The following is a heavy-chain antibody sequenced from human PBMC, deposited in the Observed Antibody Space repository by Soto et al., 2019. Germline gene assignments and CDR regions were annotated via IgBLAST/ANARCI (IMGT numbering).Heavy chain of an antibody. CDR2: IKEDGSEI. Sequence: GGSLRHSCAASGFSFSNAWMSWVRQAPGTGLEWVANIKEDGSEIYYGDSVKGRFTISRDNAEKSLYLQMNSLRVEDTAIYYCARDVTSPRPFYYYGMDVWGQGTTVTVSS. J-gene: IGHJ6*02. CDR1: GFSFSNAW. CDR3: ARDVTSPRPFYYYGMDV. V-gene: IGHV3-7*01. D-gene: IGHD6-6*01.